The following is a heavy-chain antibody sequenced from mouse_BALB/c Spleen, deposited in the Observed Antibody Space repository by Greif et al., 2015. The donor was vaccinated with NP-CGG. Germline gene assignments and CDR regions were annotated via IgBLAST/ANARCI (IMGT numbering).Heavy chain of an antibody. V-gene: IGHV1-5*01. CDR1: GYSFTSYW. Sequence: VQLQQSGTVLARPGASVKMSCKASGYSFTSYWMHWVKQRPGQGLEWIGAIYPGNSDTSYNQKFKGKAKLTAVTSASTAYMELSSLTNEDSAVYYCTRCDGYYVWFAYWGQGTLVTVSA. CDR2: IYPGNSDT. J-gene: IGHJ3*01. CDR3: TRCDGYYVWFAY. D-gene: IGHD2-3*01.